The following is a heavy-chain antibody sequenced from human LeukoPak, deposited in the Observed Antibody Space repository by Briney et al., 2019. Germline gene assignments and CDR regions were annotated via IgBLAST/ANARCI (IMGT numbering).Heavy chain of an antibody. CDR1: GYTFTGYY. CDR3: ARDGRAAGPRPPFDY. Sequence: ASVKVSCKASGYTFTGYYMRWVRQAPGQGLEWMGWINPNSGGTNYAQKFQGRVTMTRDTSISTAYMELSRLRSDDTAVYYCARDGRAAGPRPPFDYWGQGTLVTVSS. CDR2: INPNSGGT. J-gene: IGHJ4*02. D-gene: IGHD6-13*01. V-gene: IGHV1-2*02.